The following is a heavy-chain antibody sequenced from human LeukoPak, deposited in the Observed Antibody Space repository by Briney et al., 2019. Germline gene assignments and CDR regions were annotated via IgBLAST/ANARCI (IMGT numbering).Heavy chain of an antibody. CDR2: IHASGPA. CDR3: ARHDAGIAARPFDN. J-gene: IGHJ4*02. Sequence: SETLSLTCTVSGGSISTYYWSWIRRPPGKGLEWIAYIHASGPANYNPSLKSRITISVDTSKNQFSLKLSSVTAADTAVYYCARHDAGIAARPFDNWGQGTLVTVSS. CDR1: GGSISTYY. V-gene: IGHV4-4*09. D-gene: IGHD6-6*01.